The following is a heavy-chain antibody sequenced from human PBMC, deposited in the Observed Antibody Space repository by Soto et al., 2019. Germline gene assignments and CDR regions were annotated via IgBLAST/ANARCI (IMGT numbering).Heavy chain of an antibody. D-gene: IGHD1-26*01. J-gene: IGHJ4*02. V-gene: IGHV3-30*18. CDR3: AKGEWELLGTYFDH. CDR2: ISYDERNI. Sequence: QVQLVESGGGVVQPGTSLRLSCAASGFTFSTYGMHWVRQAPGKGLEWVAVISYDERNIYYVDSVKGRFTISRDNSQNTLFLQMNNLKAEDTALYYCAKGEWELLGTYFDHWGQGTLVTVSS. CDR1: GFTFSTYG.